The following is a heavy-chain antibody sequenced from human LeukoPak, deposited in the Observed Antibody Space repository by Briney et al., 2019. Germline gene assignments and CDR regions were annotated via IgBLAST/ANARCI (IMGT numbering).Heavy chain of an antibody. CDR1: GFTFSHYW. V-gene: IGHV3-7*01. CDR2: IKQDGSIE. Sequence: GGSLRLSCVASGFTFSHYWMSCVRQAPGKGREWGAHIKQDGSIEDYVDSVKGRFTVARDNAKNSLYLEMNSLRVEDTAVYYCVSQQLAPPWGQGTLVIVSS. J-gene: IGHJ5*02. D-gene: IGHD1-1*01. CDR3: VSQQLAPP.